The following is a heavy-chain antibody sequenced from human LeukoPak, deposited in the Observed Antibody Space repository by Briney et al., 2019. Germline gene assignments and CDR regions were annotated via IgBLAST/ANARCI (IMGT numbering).Heavy chain of an antibody. CDR2: IYYSGST. D-gene: IGHD5-18*01. V-gene: IGHV4-59*08. CDR1: GGSISSYY. Sequence: KPSETLSLTCTVSGGSISSYYWSWIRQPPGKGLEWIGYIYYSGSTNYNPSLKSRVTISVDTSKNQFSLKLSSVTAADTAVYYCARSRAVRGYSYGYLGYWGQGTLVTVSS. CDR3: ARSRAVRGYSYGYLGY. J-gene: IGHJ4*02.